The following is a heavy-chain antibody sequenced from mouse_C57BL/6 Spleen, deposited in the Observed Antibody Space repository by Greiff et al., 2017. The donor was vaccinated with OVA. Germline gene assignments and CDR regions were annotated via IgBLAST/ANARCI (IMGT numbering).Heavy chain of an antibody. CDR3: TRGGGYGFAY. Sequence: QVQLQQSGAELVRPGASVTLSCKASGYTFTDYEMHWVKQTPVHGLEWIGAIDPETGGTAYNQKFKGKAILTADKSSSTAYMELRSLTSEDSAVYYCTRGGGYGFAYWGQGTLVTVSA. J-gene: IGHJ3*01. D-gene: IGHD1-1*02. V-gene: IGHV1-15*01. CDR2: IDPETGGT. CDR1: GYTFTDYE.